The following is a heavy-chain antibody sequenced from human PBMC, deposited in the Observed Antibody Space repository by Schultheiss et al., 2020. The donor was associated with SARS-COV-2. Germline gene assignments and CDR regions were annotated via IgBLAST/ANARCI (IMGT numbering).Heavy chain of an antibody. V-gene: IGHV3-64D*09. J-gene: IGHJ4*02. Sequence: GGSLRLSCAASGFTFSNYAMHWVRQAPGKGLEYVSGISSNGGSTYYADSVKGRFTISRDNSMNTLYLQMSSLRAEDTAVYYCAGFDCSGSSCLDYWGQGTLVTVSS. CDR1: GFTFSNYA. CDR2: ISSNGGST. CDR3: AGFDCSGSSCLDY. D-gene: IGHD2-2*01.